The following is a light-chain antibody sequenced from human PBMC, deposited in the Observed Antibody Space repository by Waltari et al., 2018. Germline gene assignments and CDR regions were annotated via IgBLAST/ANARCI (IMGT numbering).Light chain of an antibody. J-gene: IGLJ1*01. Sequence: HSALTQPPSASGSPGQSVTISCTGTSSDVGGYDYVSWYQQHPGKAPKLISSEVTKRPAGVPYRFAGSKSGNTAYLTVSGLQADDEADYYCSSFAGSNNYVFGTGTKVTVL. CDR2: EVT. CDR1: SSDVGGYDY. CDR3: SSFAGSNNYV. V-gene: IGLV2-8*01.